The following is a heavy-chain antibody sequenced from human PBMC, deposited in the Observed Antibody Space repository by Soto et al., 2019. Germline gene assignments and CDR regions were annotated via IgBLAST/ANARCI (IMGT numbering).Heavy chain of an antibody. CDR2: INPNSGDT. D-gene: IGHD1-7*01. J-gene: IGHJ6*02. V-gene: IGHV1-2*02. Sequence: ASVKVSCKASGYTFTGQYMHWVRQAPGQGLEWMGWINPNSGDTNYAQKFQGRVTMTRDTSIGTAYMELSSLRSDDTAIYYCARESSGITLYGMDVWGQGTTVTVSS. CDR1: GYTFTGQY. CDR3: ARESSGITLYGMDV.